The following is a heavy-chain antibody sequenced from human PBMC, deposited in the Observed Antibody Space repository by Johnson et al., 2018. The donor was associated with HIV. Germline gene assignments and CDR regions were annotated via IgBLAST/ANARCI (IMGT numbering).Heavy chain of an antibody. Sequence: QVQLVESGGGVVQPGRSLRLSCAASGFTFSSYGMHWVRQAPGKGLEWVALIWYDGSNKYYADSVKGRFTISRDNSKNTLYLQMNSLRAYDTAVYYCAKDKAVASLGNAFDVWGQGAMVTVSS. J-gene: IGHJ3*01. CDR2: IWYDGSNK. D-gene: IGHD6-19*01. V-gene: IGHV3-33*06. CDR1: GFTFSSYG. CDR3: AKDKAVASLGNAFDV.